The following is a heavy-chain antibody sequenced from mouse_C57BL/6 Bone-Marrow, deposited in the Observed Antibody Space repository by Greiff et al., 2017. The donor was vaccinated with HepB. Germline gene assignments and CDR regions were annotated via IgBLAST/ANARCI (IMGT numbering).Heavy chain of an antibody. V-gene: IGHV5-15*01. J-gene: IGHJ1*03. CDR1: GFTFSDYG. Sequence: EVQRVESGGGLVQPGGSLKLSCAASGFTFSDYGMAWVRQAPRKGPEWVAFISNLAYSIYYADTVTGRFTISRENAKNTLYLEMSSLRSEDTAMYYCARQGTTGGYFDVWGTGTTVTVSS. D-gene: IGHD1-1*01. CDR3: ARQGTTGGYFDV. CDR2: ISNLAYSI.